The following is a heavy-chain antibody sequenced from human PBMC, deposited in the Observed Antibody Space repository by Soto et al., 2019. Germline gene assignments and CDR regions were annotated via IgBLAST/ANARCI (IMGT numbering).Heavy chain of an antibody. CDR1: SASISSSRYT. CDR2: IYYSGTT. CDR3: ARLHGYCFCCCGHDQYAMYF. Sequence: SETLSLTCTVSSASISSSRYTWGWILLPPGKGLEWIGSIYYSGTTYYNPSLNSRVTVSVDTSKNQFSLKVTSVTAADTAVYHFARLHGYCFCCCGHDQYAMYFWTQGTTVIGSA. J-gene: IGHJ6*01. D-gene: IGHD3-22*01. V-gene: IGHV4-39*01.